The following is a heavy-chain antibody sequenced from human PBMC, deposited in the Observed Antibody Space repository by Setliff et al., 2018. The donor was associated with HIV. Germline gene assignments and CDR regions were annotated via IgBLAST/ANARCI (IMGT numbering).Heavy chain of an antibody. CDR1: GDRVSSNSAA. CDR3: ARDRAFLEWLFGYFDY. CDR2: TYYRSKWYN. J-gene: IGHJ4*02. Sequence: QTLSLTCAISGDRVSSNSAAWNWIRQSPSRGLEWLGRTYYRSKWYNDDAVSVKGRFTISRDDSKNSVYLQMNSLRAEDTAVYYCARDRAFLEWLFGYFDYWGQGTLVTVSS. D-gene: IGHD3-3*01. V-gene: IGHV6-1*01.